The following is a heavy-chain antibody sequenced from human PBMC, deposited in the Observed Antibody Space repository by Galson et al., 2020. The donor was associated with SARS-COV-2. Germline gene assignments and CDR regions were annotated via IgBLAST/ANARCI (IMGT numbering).Heavy chain of an antibody. D-gene: IGHD6-13*01. J-gene: IGHJ4*02. CDR2: IHHLGST. Sequence: SETLSLTCAVYGGSLSGYYWSCISQPPAKVLEWIGKIHHLGSTHYNPSLNSRVTISVETSKNQFSLKLSSVTAADTAVYYCARGRDKGGSSWSPGVDYWGQGTLVTVSS. CDR3: ARGRDKGGSSWSPGVDY. V-gene: IGHV4-34*01. CDR1: GGSLSGYY.